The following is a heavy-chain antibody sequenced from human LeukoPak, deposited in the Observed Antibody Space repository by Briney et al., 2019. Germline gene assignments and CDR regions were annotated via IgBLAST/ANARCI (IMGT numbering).Heavy chain of an antibody. CDR3: AKAYSGYDFDY. CDR1: GFTFSSYG. D-gene: IGHD5-12*01. J-gene: IGHJ4*02. V-gene: IGHV3-30*18. CDR2: ISYDGSNK. Sequence: PGRSLRLSCAASGFTFSSYGMHWVRQAPGKGLEGVAVISYDGSNKYYADSVKGRFTISRDNSKNTLYLQMNSLRAEDTAVYYCAKAYSGYDFDYWGQGTLVTVSS.